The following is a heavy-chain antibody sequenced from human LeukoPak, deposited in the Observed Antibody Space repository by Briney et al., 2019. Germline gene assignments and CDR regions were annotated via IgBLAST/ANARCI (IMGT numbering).Heavy chain of an antibody. D-gene: IGHD6-13*01. CDR3: ARGGGSSWFRLYSFLY. J-gene: IGHJ4*02. V-gene: IGHV4-39*07. CDR1: GGSISSSDNY. Sequence: SETLSLTCTVSGGSISSSDNYWGWIRQPPGKGLEWIGSIYYTGSTYYNVSLKSRVTISVDTSKNQFSLKLSSVTAADTAVYYCARGGGSSWFRLYSFLYWGQGTLVTVSS. CDR2: IYYTGST.